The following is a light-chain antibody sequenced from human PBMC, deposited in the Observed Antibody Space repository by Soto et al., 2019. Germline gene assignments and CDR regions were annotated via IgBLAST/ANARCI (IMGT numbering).Light chain of an antibody. CDR2: DAS. Sequence: DIHMTQSRSSLSASVGDRVTITCQASQDISNYLNWYQQKPGKAPKLLIYDASNLETGVPSRFSGSGSGTDFTFTISSLQPEDIATYYCQQYDNLPLTFGGGIKVDIK. V-gene: IGKV1-33*01. J-gene: IGKJ4*01. CDR3: QQYDNLPLT. CDR1: QDISNY.